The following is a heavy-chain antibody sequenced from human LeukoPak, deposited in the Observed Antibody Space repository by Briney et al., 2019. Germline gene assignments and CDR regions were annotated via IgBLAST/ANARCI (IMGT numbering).Heavy chain of an antibody. V-gene: IGHV3-15*01. D-gene: IGHD3-10*01. CDR2: IKSKIDGGTI. CDR1: GFTFSDAW. Sequence: SXRLSCVASGFTFSDAWMSWVRQAPGKGLEWVGRIKSKIDGGTIDYGAPVKGRFTISRDDSRNTLYLQMNSLKTEDTAVYYCTTRRQDGGWGQGTLVTVS. J-gene: IGHJ4*02. CDR3: TTRRQDGG.